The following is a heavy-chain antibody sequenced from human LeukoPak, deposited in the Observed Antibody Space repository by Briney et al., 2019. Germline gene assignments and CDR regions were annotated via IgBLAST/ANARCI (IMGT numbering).Heavy chain of an antibody. CDR1: GFTFSSYG. D-gene: IGHD6-19*01. J-gene: IGHJ3*02. CDR3: AKEAGYSSGWYHAFDI. V-gene: IGHV3-33*06. Sequence: GGSLRLSCAASGFTFSSYGMHWVRQAPGKGLEWVAVIWYDGSNKYYADSVKGRFTISRDNSKNTLYLQMNSLRAEDTAVYYCAKEAGYSSGWYHAFDIWGQGTMVTVSS. CDR2: IWYDGSNK.